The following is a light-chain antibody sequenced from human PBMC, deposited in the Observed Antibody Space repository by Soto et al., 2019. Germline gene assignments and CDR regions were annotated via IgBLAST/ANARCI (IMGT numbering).Light chain of an antibody. J-gene: IGKJ1*01. CDR2: GAS. V-gene: IGKV3-20*01. CDR1: QSVSNNY. CDR3: QQYGSSGT. Sequence: VITPAPATPSESPGQRATLSRRASQSVSNNYLAWYQQKPGQAPRLLIYGASNRATGIPDRFSGSGSGTDFTLTISRLEPEDFAVYYCQQYGSSGTFGQGTKVDNK.